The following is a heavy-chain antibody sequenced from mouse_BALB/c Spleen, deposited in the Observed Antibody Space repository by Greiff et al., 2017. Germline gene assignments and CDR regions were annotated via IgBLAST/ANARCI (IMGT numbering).Heavy chain of an antibody. CDR3: ARDQGIYADVCAY. J-gene: IGHJ3*01. D-gene: IGHD2-13*01. CDR1: GFSLTSYG. CDR2: IWAGGST. Sequence: VKLMESGPGLVAPSQSLSITCTVSGFSLTSYGVHWVRQPPGKGLEWLGVIWAGGSTNYNSALMSRLSISKDNSKSQVFLKMNSLQTDDTAMYYCARDQGIYADVCAYWGQGTLVTVSA. V-gene: IGHV2-9*02.